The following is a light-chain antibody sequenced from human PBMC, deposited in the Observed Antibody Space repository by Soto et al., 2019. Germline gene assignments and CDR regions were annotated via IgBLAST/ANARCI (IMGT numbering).Light chain of an antibody. Sequence: QSALTQPASLSGSPGQSITISCTGTSSDIGAYDYVSWFQQHPGKAPKLMISEVNNRPSGVSNRFSGSKSGNTAYLTISGLQVEDEADYYCVSYTTSASYVFGTGTKVTVL. CDR2: EVN. CDR3: VSYTTSASYV. V-gene: IGLV2-14*01. CDR1: SSDIGAYDY. J-gene: IGLJ1*01.